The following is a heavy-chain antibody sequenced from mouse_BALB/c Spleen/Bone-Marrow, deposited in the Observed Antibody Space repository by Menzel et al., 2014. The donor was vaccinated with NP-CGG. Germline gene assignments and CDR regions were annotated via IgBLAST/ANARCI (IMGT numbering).Heavy chain of an antibody. CDR1: GFTFSSFG. CDR2: ISDGSSTI. V-gene: IGHV5-17*02. CDR3: ARLDVGGY. Sequence: EVHLVESGGGLVQPGGSRKFSCAASGFTFSSFGMHWVRQAPEKGLEWVAYISDGSSTIYYADTVKGRFTIFRDNPKNTLFLQMTSLRSEDTAMYYCARLDVGGYWGQGTTLTVSS. J-gene: IGHJ2*01.